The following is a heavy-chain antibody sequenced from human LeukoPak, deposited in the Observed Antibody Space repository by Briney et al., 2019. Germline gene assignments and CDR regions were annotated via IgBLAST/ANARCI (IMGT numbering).Heavy chain of an antibody. CDR2: KSKTDGGTT. CDR3: TTATVTTGGGFDY. V-gene: IGHV3-15*01. J-gene: IGHJ4*02. CDR1: GFTFSNAW. Sequence: GGSLRLSCAASGFTFSNAWMSWVRQAPGKGLEWVGRKSKTDGGTTDYAAPVKGRFTISRDDSKNTLYLQMNSLKTEDTAVYYCTTATVTTGGGFDYWGQGTLVTVSS. D-gene: IGHD4-17*01.